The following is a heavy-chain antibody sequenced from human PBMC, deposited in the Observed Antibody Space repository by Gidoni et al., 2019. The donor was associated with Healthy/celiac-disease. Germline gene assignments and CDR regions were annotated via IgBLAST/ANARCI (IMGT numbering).Heavy chain of an antibody. D-gene: IGHD5-18*01. Sequence: QVQLVESGGGVVQPGRSLSLSCAASGFTFSSYGMHWVRQAPGKGLEWVAVRWYDGSNKYYADSVKGRFTISRDNSKNTLYLQMNSLRAEDTAVYYCARHVDTAMGDYWGQGTLVTVSS. CDR3: ARHVDTAMGDY. V-gene: IGHV3-33*01. CDR2: RWYDGSNK. J-gene: IGHJ4*02. CDR1: GFTFSSYG.